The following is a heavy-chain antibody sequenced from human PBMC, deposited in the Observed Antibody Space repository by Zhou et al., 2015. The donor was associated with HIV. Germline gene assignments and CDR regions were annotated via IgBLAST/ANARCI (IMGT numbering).Heavy chain of an antibody. D-gene: IGHD1-1*01. CDR2: NIPNFGVS. V-gene: IGHV1-69*09. Sequence: QVQLVQSGAEVKKPGSSVKVSRKASGGTFSNYAISWVRQAPGHGLEWVGRNIPNFGVSNYAQKFQGRVTITADKSTGTAYMELSSLRSDDTAVYYCAGHFLSDTRIRSRPWTWAQGTLVTVSS. J-gene: IGHJ4*02. CDR1: GGTFSNYA. CDR3: AGHFLSDTRIRSRPWT.